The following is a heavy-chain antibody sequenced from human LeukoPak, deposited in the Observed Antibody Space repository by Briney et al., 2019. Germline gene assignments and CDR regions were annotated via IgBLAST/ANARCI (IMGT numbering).Heavy chain of an antibody. CDR2: IYSGGST. D-gene: IGHD5-12*01. CDR3: ARDGGYSGYDSYYYYYGMDV. J-gene: IGHJ6*02. CDR1: GFTFSSNY. V-gene: IGHV3-53*01. Sequence: GGSLRLSCAASGFTFSSNYMSWVRQAPGKGLEWVPVIYSGGSTYYADSVKGRFTISRDNSKNTLYLQMNSLRAEDTAVYYCARDGGYSGYDSYYYYYGMDVWGQGTTVTVSS.